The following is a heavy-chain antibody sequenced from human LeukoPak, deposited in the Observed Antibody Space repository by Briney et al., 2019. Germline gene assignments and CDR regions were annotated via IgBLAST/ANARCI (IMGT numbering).Heavy chain of an antibody. Sequence: GASVKVSCKASGYTFTSYYMHWVRQAPGQGLEWMGIINPSGGSTSYAQKFQGRVTMTRDTSTSTVYMELSSLRSEDTAVYYCARSGGAYQLLLDHYYYYMDVWGKGTTVTVSS. CDR2: INPSGGST. CDR1: GYTFTSYY. V-gene: IGHV1-46*01. J-gene: IGHJ6*03. D-gene: IGHD2-2*01. CDR3: ARSGGAYQLLLDHYYYYMDV.